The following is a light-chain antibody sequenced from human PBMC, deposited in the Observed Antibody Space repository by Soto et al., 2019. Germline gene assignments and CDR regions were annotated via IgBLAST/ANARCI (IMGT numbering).Light chain of an antibody. CDR1: HSISTW. V-gene: IGKV1-5*03. J-gene: IGKJ4*01. Sequence: DIQMTQSPSTLSASVGDRVTITCRASHSISTWLAWYQQKPGKAPNLLIYKASTLESGVPSRFSGSGSETEFTLTISSLHPDDSATYYCQQYNTYVTFGGGTKVDIK. CDR2: KAS. CDR3: QQYNTYVT.